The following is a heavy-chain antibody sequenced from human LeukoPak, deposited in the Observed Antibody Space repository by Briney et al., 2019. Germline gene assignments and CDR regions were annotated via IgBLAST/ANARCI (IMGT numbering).Heavy chain of an antibody. V-gene: IGHV4-39*01. J-gene: IGHJ3*02. Sequence: SGTLSLTCTVSGGSISSSSYYWGRIRQPPGRELEWIGSIYYSGSTYYNPSLKSRVTISVDTSTDQFSLNLSSVTAADTAVYYCARNVPAPSHHFDIWGQGTMVTVSS. CDR3: ARNVPAPSHHFDI. D-gene: IGHD1-1*01. CDR2: IYYSGST. CDR1: GGSISSSSYY.